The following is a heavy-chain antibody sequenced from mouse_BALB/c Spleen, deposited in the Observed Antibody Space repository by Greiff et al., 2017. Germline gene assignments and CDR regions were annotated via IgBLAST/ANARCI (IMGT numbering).Heavy chain of an antibody. CDR3: ARYITTVVAPYYYAMDY. Sequence: VQLKESGPSLVKPSQTLSLTCSVTGDSITSGYWNWIRKFPGNKLEYMGYISYSGSTYYNPSLKSRISITRDTSKNQYYLQLNSVTTEDTATYYCARYITTVVAPYYYAMDYWGQGTSVTVSS. CDR2: ISYSGST. V-gene: IGHV3-8*02. D-gene: IGHD1-1*01. CDR1: GDSITSGY. J-gene: IGHJ4*01.